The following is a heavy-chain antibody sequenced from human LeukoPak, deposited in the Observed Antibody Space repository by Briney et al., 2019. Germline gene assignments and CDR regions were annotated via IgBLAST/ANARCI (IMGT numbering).Heavy chain of an antibody. Sequence: GRSLRLSCAASGFTFSSYAMHWVRQAPGKGLEWVAVISYDGSNKYYADPVKGRFTISRDNSKNTLYLQMNSLRAEDTAVYYCAREFRVYSSGPYWGQGTLVTVSS. CDR2: ISYDGSNK. V-gene: IGHV3-30-3*01. CDR1: GFTFSSYA. J-gene: IGHJ4*02. CDR3: AREFRVYSSGPY. D-gene: IGHD6-19*01.